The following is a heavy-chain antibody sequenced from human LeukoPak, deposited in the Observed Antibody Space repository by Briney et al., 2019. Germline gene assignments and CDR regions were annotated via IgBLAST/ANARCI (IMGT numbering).Heavy chain of an antibody. CDR1: GYSLPAYW. V-gene: IGHV5-51*01. CDR2: IFPGDSDT. D-gene: IGHD3-3*01. CDR3: ARGSGYITDYYYYGMDV. Sequence: GESLKISCKGSGYSLPAYWIGWVRQMPGKGLEWMGIIFPGDSDTRYSPSFQGQVTISADKSLSTAYLQWSSLKASDTAMYYCARGSGYITDYYYYGMDVWGQGTTITVTS. J-gene: IGHJ6*02.